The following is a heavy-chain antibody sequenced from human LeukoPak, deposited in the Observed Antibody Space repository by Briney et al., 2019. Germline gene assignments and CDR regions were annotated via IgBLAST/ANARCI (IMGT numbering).Heavy chain of an antibody. V-gene: IGHV1-69*13. J-gene: IGHJ3*02. Sequence: SVKVSCKASGGTFSSYAISWVRQAPGQGLEWMGGIIPIFGTANYAQKFQGRVTITADESTSTAYMELSSLRSEDTAVYYCARRTWFGELLNAFDIWGQGTMVTVSS. CDR3: ARRTWFGELLNAFDI. CDR1: GGTFSSYA. D-gene: IGHD3-10*01. CDR2: IIPIFGTA.